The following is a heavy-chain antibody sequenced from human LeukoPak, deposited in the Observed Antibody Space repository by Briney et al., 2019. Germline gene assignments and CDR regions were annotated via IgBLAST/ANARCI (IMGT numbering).Heavy chain of an antibody. Sequence: GGSLRLSCAASGFTFSSYAMSWVRQAPGKGLEWVSAISGSGGSTYYADSVKGRFTISRDNSKNTLYLQMNSLRAEDTAVYYCAKCGGVTYYDFWSGYDNWFDPWGQGTLVTVSS. V-gene: IGHV3-23*01. CDR2: ISGSGGST. CDR1: GFTFSSYA. CDR3: AKCGGVTYYDFWSGYDNWFDP. D-gene: IGHD3-3*01. J-gene: IGHJ5*02.